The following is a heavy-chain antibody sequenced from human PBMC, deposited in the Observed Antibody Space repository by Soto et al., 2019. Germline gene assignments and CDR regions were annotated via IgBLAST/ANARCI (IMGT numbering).Heavy chain of an antibody. CDR2: IYHGGNT. Sequence: QVQLQESGPGLVKPSGTLSLTCAVSGGSISSSDWCSWVRQPPGKGLEWIGEIYHGGNTNYNPSLTSRLTISRDRSNNQVSLTLTSVTAADTAVYYCARNRWLDTWGQGTLVTVSS. V-gene: IGHV4-4*02. CDR3: ARNRWLDT. J-gene: IGHJ5*02. CDR1: GGSISSSDW.